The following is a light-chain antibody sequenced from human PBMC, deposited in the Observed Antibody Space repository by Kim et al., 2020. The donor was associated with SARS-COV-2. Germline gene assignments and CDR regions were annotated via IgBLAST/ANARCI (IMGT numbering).Light chain of an antibody. CDR3: QAWDSSTLYV. Sequence: VSAGQTANIPCSGDKLGDSDTSWYQQKPGQSPLVVIYQDTKRPSGIPERFSGSTSGNTATLTSTGAQAMDEADYYCQAWDSSTLYVFGAGTKVTVL. CDR2: QDT. J-gene: IGLJ1*01. V-gene: IGLV3-1*01. CDR1: KLGDSD.